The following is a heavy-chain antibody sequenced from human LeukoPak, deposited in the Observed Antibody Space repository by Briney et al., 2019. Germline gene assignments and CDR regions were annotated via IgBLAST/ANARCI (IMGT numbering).Heavy chain of an antibody. CDR1: GFTFSSYW. D-gene: IGHD1-7*01. J-gene: IGHJ4*02. V-gene: IGHV3-7*01. CDR2: IKRDGSEE. CDR3: ASTWNYLYFDY. Sequence: GGSLRLSCAGSGFTFSSYWMSWVRQAPGKGLEWVASIKRDGSEEYYVDSVKGRFTISRDNAKNSVYLQMNSLRAEDTAVYYCASTWNYLYFDYWGQGTLVTVSS.